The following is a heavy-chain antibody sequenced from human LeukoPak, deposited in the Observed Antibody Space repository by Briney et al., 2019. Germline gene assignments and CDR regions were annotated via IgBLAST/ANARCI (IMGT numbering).Heavy chain of an antibody. Sequence: QTGGSLRLSCAASGFNISTYSLHWVRQAPGKGLEWVSYINWSGRNIHYADSVKGRFTISRDNAKNSLYLQMNSLRAEDTAVYYCAELGITMIGGVWGKGTTVTISS. CDR3: AELGITMIGGV. J-gene: IGHJ6*04. CDR2: INWSGRNI. V-gene: IGHV3-48*04. CDR1: GFNISTYS. D-gene: IGHD3-10*02.